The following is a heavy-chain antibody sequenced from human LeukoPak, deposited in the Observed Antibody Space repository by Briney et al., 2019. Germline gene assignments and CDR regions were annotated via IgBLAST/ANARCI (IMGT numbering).Heavy chain of an antibody. CDR2: IYTSGST. Sequence: TSETLSLTCAVYGGSFSGYYWSWIRQPAGKGLEWIGRIYTSGSTNYNPSLKSRVTMSVDTSKNQFSLKLSSVTAADTAVYYCARVRGIYSSGWLSWWFDPWGQGTLVTVSS. D-gene: IGHD6-19*01. CDR1: GGSFSGYY. CDR3: ARVRGIYSSGWLSWWFDP. J-gene: IGHJ5*02. V-gene: IGHV4-59*10.